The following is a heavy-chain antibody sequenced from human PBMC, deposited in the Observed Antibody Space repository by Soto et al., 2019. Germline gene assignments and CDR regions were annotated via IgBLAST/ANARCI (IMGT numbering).Heavy chain of an antibody. Sequence: SETLSLTCTVSGGSISSYYWSWIRQPPGKGLEWIGYIYYSGSTNYNPSLKSRVTISVDTSKNQFSLKLSSVTAADTAVYYCARFIEGTYRGGSLDYWGQGTLVTVSS. CDR2: IYYSGST. J-gene: IGHJ4*02. D-gene: IGHD3-16*01. CDR1: GGSISSYY. V-gene: IGHV4-59*01. CDR3: ARFIEGTYRGGSLDY.